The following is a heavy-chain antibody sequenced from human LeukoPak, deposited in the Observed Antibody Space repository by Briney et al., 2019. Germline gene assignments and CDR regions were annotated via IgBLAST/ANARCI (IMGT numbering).Heavy chain of an antibody. CDR1: GFTFSNYW. V-gene: IGHV3-7*01. Sequence: PGGSLRLSCAASGFTFSNYWMNWVRQAPGKGLEWVANIKQDGSEKYYVDSVKGRFTISRDNAKNSLYLQLNSLRAEDTAVYYCARVRIQLWSGNLIQYYMDVWGKGTTVTVSS. CDR2: IKQDGSEK. J-gene: IGHJ6*03. D-gene: IGHD5-18*01. CDR3: ARVRIQLWSGNLIQYYMDV.